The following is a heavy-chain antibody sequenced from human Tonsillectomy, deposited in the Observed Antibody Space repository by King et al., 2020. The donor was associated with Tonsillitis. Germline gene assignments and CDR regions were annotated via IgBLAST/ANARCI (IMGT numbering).Heavy chain of an antibody. D-gene: IGHD3-22*01. J-gene: IGHJ4*02. CDR1: GFSLSTSGMC. Sequence: TLKGSGPALVKPTQTLTLTCTFSGFSLSTSGMCVSWIRQPQGKGLEWLALIDWDDDKYYSPYLKTRLTISKDTSKNRVDLTMTNMDPVDTATYCCARIRRFYYSSGYYCVAEYYFDYWGQGTPVPVSS. CDR2: IDWDDDK. V-gene: IGHV2-70*01. CDR3: ARIRRFYYSSGYYCVAEYYFDY.